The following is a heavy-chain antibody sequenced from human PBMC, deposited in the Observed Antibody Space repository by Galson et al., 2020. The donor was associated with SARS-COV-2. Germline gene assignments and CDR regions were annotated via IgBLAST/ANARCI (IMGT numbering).Heavy chain of an antibody. Sequence: SETLSLTCTVSGDSISTSRYYWGWIRQPPGKGLEWIGSIYFSGNTYYKSSLKGRVTISVDRSRNRFSLNLRSVSATDTAIYYCARGVTEATIYAAFDLWGQGTMVTVSS. V-gene: IGHV4-39*07. J-gene: IGHJ3*01. CDR2: IYFSGNT. CDR3: ARGVTEATIYAAFDL. CDR1: GDSISTSRYY. D-gene: IGHD2-21*02.